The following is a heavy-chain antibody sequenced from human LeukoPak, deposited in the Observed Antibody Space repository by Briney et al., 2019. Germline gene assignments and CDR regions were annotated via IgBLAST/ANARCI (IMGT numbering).Heavy chain of an antibody. CDR1: GGSFSGHY. V-gene: IGHV4-34*01. CDR2: INHSGST. CDR3: ARGGDRQHWFDP. D-gene: IGHD2-21*02. Sequence: PSETLSLTCTVYGGSFSGHYWSWIRQPPGKGLEWIGEINHSGSTNYNPSLKSRITISVDTSKIQFSLRLRSVTAADTAVYYCARGGDRQHWFDPWGQGTLVTVSS. J-gene: IGHJ5*02.